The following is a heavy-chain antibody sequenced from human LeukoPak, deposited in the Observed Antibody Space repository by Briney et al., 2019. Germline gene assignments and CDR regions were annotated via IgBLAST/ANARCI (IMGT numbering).Heavy chain of an antibody. D-gene: IGHD3-9*01. CDR3: ARGFYDILTGQTYYYMDV. CDR2: ISAYNGNT. J-gene: IGHJ6*03. CDR1: GYTFTSYG. V-gene: IGHV1-18*01. Sequence: ASVKVSCKASGYTFTSYGISWVRQAPGQGLEWMGWISAYNGNTNYAQKLQGRVTMTTDTSTSTAYMELRSLRSDDTAVYYCARGFYDILTGQTYYYMDVWGKGTTVTISS.